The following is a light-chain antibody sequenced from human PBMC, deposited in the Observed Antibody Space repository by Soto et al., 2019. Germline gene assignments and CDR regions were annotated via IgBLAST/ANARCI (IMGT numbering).Light chain of an antibody. CDR3: QQYGSSSGVT. Sequence: EIVLTQSPGTLSLSPGERATLSCRASQGVSSTYLAWYQQKPGQPPRLLIYGASSRATGIPDRFSGSGSGTDFTLTISRPEPEDFAVYYCQQYGSSSGVTFGPGTKVDIK. CDR1: QGVSSTY. V-gene: IGKV3-20*01. J-gene: IGKJ3*01. CDR2: GAS.